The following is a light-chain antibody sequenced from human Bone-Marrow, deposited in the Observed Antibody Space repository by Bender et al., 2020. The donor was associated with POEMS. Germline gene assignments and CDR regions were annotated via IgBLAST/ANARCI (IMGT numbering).Light chain of an antibody. Sequence: YDLTQLPSVSVSPGQTARITCSGDVLGENYADWYQQKPGQAPKLVIYEETERYPGVPERFSGSTSGNTTTLTITRVLTEDEADYYCLSGDEDNPGMFGGGTKLTVL. J-gene: IGLJ3*02. CDR2: EET. V-gene: IGLV3-22*01. CDR3: LSGDEDNPGM. CDR1: VLGENY.